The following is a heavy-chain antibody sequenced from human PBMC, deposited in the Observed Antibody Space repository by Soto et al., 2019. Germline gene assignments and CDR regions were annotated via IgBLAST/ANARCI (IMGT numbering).Heavy chain of an antibody. CDR3: ARDLWGYCGTDCYPLDV. D-gene: IGHD2-21*02. CDR2: MYNTGST. V-gene: IGHV4-59*01. CDR1: CGSINGYY. J-gene: IGHJ6*02. Sequence: SETLSLTCTFCCGSINGYYWSWIVHPPGKGLEWIGYMYNTGSTVYNPSFKSRVTISVDASKNQFSLKLNSVTAADTAVYYCARDLWGYCGTDCYPLDVWGQGTTVT.